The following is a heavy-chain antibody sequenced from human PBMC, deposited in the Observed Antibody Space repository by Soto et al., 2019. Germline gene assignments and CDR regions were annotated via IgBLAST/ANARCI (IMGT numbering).Heavy chain of an antibody. Sequence: PGGSLRLSCAASGFTFSNAWMSWVRQAPGKGLEWVGLIKSKTDGGTTDYAAPVKGRFTISRDDSKKTLYVQMNSLKTEDTAVYYCTTVEGYCSNGMCYYHFHAMDVWGQGTTVTVSS. CDR2: IKSKTDGGTT. D-gene: IGHD2-8*01. CDR1: GFTFSNAW. J-gene: IGHJ6*02. V-gene: IGHV3-15*01. CDR3: TTVEGYCSNGMCYYHFHAMDV.